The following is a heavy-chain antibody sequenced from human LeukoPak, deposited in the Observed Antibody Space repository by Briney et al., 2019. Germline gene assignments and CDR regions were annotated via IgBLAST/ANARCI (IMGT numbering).Heavy chain of an antibody. J-gene: IGHJ4*02. Sequence: SETLSLTCAVYGGSFSGYYWSWIRQPPGKGLEWIGEINHSGSTNYNPSLKSRVTISVDTSKNQFSLKLSSVTAADTAVYYCARDIVGATDFDYWGQGTLVTVSS. D-gene: IGHD1-26*01. CDR2: INHSGST. CDR1: GGSFSGYY. V-gene: IGHV4-34*01. CDR3: ARDIVGATDFDY.